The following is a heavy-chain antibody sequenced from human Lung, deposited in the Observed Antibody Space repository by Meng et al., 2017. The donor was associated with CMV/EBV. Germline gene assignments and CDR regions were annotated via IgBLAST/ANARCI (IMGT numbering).Heavy chain of an antibody. CDR1: GYSFSSYG. CDR3: ARDRWYYGSGNFYPFDF. J-gene: IGHJ4*02. CDR2: ISAYNGNT. V-gene: IGHV1-18*01. D-gene: IGHD3-10*01. Sequence: ASVKVSXKASGYSFSSYGINWVRQAPGQGLEWLGWISAYNGNTNYAQKLEARVTMTTDTSTSIAYMELRSLRSDETAVDYCARDRWYYGSGNFYPFDFRGQGXLVTVSS.